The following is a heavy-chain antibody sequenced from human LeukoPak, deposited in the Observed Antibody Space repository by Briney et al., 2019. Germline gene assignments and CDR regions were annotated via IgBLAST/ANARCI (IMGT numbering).Heavy chain of an antibody. CDR2: INHSGNT. V-gene: IGHV4-34*01. D-gene: IGHD4-23*01. Sequence: PLQTLSLTCAVSGGSFIGSHWNWIRQPPGKGLEWIGEINHSGNTNYNPSLKSRVTISVDTSKNQFSLKLRSVTAADTAVYYCARDPTTVVTLPYYFDDWGQGTLVSVSS. J-gene: IGHJ4*02. CDR3: ARDPTTVVTLPYYFDD. CDR1: GGSFIGSH.